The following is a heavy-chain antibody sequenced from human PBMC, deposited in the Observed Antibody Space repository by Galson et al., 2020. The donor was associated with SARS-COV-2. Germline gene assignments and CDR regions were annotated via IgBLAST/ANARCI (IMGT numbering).Heavy chain of an antibody. CDR2: ISSDGSNK. CDR1: GFTFSSYA. V-gene: IGHV3-30*18. CDR3: AKAHSSGWYYVDY. Sequence: GESLKISCAASGFTFSSYAMHWVRQAPGKGLEWVAVISSDGSNKYYADSVKGRFTFSRDNSKNTLYLQMNSLRAEDTAVYYCAKAHSSGWYYVDYWGQGTLVTVSS. D-gene: IGHD6-19*01. J-gene: IGHJ4*02.